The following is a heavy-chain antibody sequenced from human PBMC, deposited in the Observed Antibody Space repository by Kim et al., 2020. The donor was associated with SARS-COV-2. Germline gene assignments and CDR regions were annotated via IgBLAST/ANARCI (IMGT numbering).Heavy chain of an antibody. V-gene: IGHV1-2*02. Sequence: ASVKVSCKASGYTFTGHYLHWVRQAPGQGLECLGWINPNSGGTYPAQKFQGRVTMTRDPSISTAYMELSSLGSDDTAVYYCARERIGGPLKDAFDIWGQGTMVIVSS. J-gene: IGHJ3*02. CDR1: GYTFTGHY. CDR2: INPNSGGT. CDR3: ARERIGGPLKDAFDI. D-gene: IGHD1-26*01.